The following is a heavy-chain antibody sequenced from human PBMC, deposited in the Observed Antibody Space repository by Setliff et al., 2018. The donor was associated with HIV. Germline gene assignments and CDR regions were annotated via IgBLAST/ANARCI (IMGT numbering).Heavy chain of an antibody. V-gene: IGHV3-21*01. CDR2: TSNIVRYK. D-gene: IGHD1-26*01. CDR3: ARNSGTIYGYSFDI. Sequence: GGSLRLSCVASGFTFSSYSMNWVRQAPGKGLEWVSSTSNIVRYKYYAESVKGRFTISRDNAKNSLDLQMNNLRAGDTAVYYCARNSGTIYGYSFDIWGQGTMVTVSS. J-gene: IGHJ3*02. CDR1: GFTFSSYS.